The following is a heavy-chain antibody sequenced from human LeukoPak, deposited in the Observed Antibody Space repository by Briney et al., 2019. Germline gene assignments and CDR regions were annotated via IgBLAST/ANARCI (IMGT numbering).Heavy chain of an antibody. D-gene: IGHD3-3*01. Sequence: ASVKVSCKVSGYTLTELSMHWVQRAPGKGLEWMGGFDPEDGETIYAQKFQGRVTMTEDTSTDTAYMELSSLRSEDAAVYYCATEEGGYYSNWGQGTLVTVSS. CDR3: ATEEGGYYSN. V-gene: IGHV1-24*01. CDR1: GYTLTELS. J-gene: IGHJ4*02. CDR2: FDPEDGET.